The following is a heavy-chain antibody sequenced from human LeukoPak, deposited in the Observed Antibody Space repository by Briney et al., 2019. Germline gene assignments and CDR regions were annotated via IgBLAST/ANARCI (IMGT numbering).Heavy chain of an antibody. D-gene: IGHD6-13*01. CDR1: GGSISSSSYY. Sequence: SETLSLTCTVSGGSISSSSYYWSWIRQPPGKGLEWIGEINHSGSTNYNPSLKSRVTISVDTSKNQFSLKLSSVTAADTAVYYCARVGYSSSWFYWGQGTLVTVSS. J-gene: IGHJ4*02. CDR3: ARVGYSSSWFY. CDR2: INHSGST. V-gene: IGHV4-39*07.